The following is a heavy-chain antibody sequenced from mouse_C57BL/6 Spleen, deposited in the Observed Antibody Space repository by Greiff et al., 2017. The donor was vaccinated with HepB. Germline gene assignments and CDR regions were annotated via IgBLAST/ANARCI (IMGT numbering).Heavy chain of an antibody. J-gene: IGHJ3*01. Sequence: QVQLQQSGAELAKPGASVKLSCKASGYTFTSYGLHWVKQRPGQGQEWIGYIIPSRGYTKYNQKFKDKATLTADKSSSTAYMQLSSLTYEDSAVYYCARGDYYGSSDGTYWGQGTLVTVSA. V-gene: IGHV1-7*01. CDR2: IIPSRGYT. CDR1: GYTFTSYG. CDR3: ARGDYYGSSDGTY. D-gene: IGHD1-1*01.